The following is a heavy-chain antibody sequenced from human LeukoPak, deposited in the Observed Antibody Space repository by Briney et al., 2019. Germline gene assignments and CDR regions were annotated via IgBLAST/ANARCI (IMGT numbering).Heavy chain of an antibody. J-gene: IGHJ4*02. CDR3: ASEYGLIH. D-gene: IGHD2/OR15-2a*01. Sequence: GGSLRLSCAASGFTFSSFSMNWVRQAPGKELEWVSSISSSSTYIYYADSMKGRFTISRDNAKNSLYLQMNSLRADDTAVYYCASEYGLIHWGQGTPVTVSS. V-gene: IGHV3-21*01. CDR2: ISSSSTYI. CDR1: GFTFSSFS.